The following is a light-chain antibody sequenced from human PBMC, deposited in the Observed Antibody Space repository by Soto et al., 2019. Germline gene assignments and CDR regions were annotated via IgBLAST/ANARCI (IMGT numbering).Light chain of an antibody. CDR3: QQYGSSPLT. Sequence: EIVLTQSPGTLSLSPGERATLSCRASQSLSSNSLAWYQQRPGQAPRLLMFGASRRATGIPDRFSGSGSGTDFTLTISRLAPEDFAVYYCQQYGSSPLTFGGGTKVEIK. CDR2: GAS. J-gene: IGKJ4*01. V-gene: IGKV3-20*01. CDR1: QSLSSNS.